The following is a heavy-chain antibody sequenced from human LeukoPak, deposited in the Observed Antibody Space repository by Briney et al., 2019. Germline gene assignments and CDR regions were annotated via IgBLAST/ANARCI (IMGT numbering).Heavy chain of an antibody. V-gene: IGHV3-7*01. D-gene: IGHD3-3*01. CDR3: ARVITYYDFWSGTLDLYYFDY. Sequence: GGSLRLSCAASGFTFSSYWMSWVRQAPGKGLEWVANIKQDGSERYYVDSVKGRFTISRGNAKNSLYLQMNSLRAEDTAVYYCARVITYYDFWSGTLDLYYFDYWGQGTLVTVSS. CDR2: IKQDGSER. J-gene: IGHJ4*02. CDR1: GFTFSSYW.